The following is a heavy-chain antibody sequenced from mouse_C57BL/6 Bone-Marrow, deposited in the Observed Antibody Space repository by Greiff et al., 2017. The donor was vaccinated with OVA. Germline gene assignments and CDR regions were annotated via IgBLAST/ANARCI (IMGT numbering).Heavy chain of an antibody. CDR1: GYTFTDYE. J-gene: IGHJ2*01. D-gene: IGHD1-1*01. V-gene: IGHV1-15*01. CDR3: TRYYYGSSYGYFDY. CDR2: IDPETGGT. Sequence: VKVVESGAELVRPGASVTLSCKASGYTFTDYEMHWVKQTPVHGLEWIGAIDPETGGTAYNQKFKGKAILTADKSSSTAYMELRSLTSKDSAVYYCTRYYYGSSYGYFDYWGQGTTLTVSS.